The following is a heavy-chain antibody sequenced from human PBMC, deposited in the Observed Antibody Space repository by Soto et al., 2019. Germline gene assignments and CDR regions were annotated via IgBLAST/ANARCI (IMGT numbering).Heavy chain of an antibody. D-gene: IGHD3-3*01. CDR2: IYYSGST. CDR3: ARSYYDFWSGPPRGYFDY. J-gene: IGHJ4*02. Sequence: SETLSLTCTVSGGSISSSSYYWGWIRQPPGKGLEWIGSIYYSGSTYYNPSLKSRVTISVDTSKNQFSLRLSSVTAADTAVYYCARSYYDFWSGPPRGYFDYWGQGTLVTVSS. V-gene: IGHV4-39*01. CDR1: GGSISSSSYY.